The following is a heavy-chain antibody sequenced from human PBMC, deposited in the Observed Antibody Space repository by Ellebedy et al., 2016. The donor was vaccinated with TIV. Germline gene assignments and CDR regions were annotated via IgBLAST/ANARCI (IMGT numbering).Heavy chain of an antibody. CDR3: ARGYDSLFDY. D-gene: IGHD5-12*01. CDR2: INSRSSPI. CDR1: GFTFSSYS. J-gene: IGHJ4*02. V-gene: IGHV3-48*04. Sequence: GESLKISCAASGFTFSSYSMNWVRQAPGKGLEWVSYINSRSSPIYYADSVKGRFTISRDNAKNSLYLQMNSLKAEDTAVYYCARGYDSLFDYWGQGTLVTVSS.